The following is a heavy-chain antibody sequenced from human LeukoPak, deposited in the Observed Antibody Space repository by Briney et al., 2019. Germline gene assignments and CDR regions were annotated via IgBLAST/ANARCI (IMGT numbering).Heavy chain of an antibody. CDR2: IRSKAYGGTT. D-gene: IGHD2-15*01. CDR1: GSTFGDYA. J-gene: IGHJ4*02. CDR3: QGGLYYFDY. V-gene: IGHV3-49*04. Sequence: GGSLRLSCTASGSTFGDYAMSWVRQAPGKGLEGVGFIRSKAYGGTTEYAASVKGRFTISRDDSKSIAYLQMNSLKTEDTAVYYCQGGLYYFDYWGQGTLVTVSS.